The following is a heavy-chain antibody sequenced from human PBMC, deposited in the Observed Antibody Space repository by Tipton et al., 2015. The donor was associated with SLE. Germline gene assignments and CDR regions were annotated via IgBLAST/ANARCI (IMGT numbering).Heavy chain of an antibody. Sequence: TLSLTCAVYGGSFSGYYWSWIRQPPGKGLEWIGEINHSGSTNYNPSLKSRVTISVDTSKNQFPLKLSSVTAADTAVYYCATPGGNSDAFDIWGQGTMVTVSS. J-gene: IGHJ3*02. D-gene: IGHD4-23*01. V-gene: IGHV4-34*01. CDR3: ATPGGNSDAFDI. CDR2: INHSGST. CDR1: GGSFSGYY.